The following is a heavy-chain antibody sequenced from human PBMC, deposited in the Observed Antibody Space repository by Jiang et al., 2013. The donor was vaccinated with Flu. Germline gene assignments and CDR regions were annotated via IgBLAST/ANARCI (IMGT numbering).Heavy chain of an antibody. J-gene: IGHJ5*02. CDR3: ARDLNPPGGPFDP. CDR1: GGTFSSYA. CDR2: IIPILGIA. Sequence: GAEVKKPGSSVKVSCKASGGTFSSYAISWVRQAPGQGLEWMGRIIPILGIANYAQKFQGRVTITADKSTSTAYMELSSLRSEDTAVYYCARDLNPPGGPFDPWGQGTLVTVSS. V-gene: IGHV1-69*04. D-gene: IGHD3-10*01.